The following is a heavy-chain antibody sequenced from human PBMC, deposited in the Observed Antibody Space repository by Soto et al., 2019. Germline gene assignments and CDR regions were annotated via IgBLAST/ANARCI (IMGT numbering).Heavy chain of an antibody. CDR1: GYTFTSYG. CDR2: ISAYNGNT. CDR3: ARDRVLVLLWFGELTDAFDI. V-gene: IGHV1-18*01. J-gene: IGHJ3*02. Sequence: ASVKVSCKASGYTFTSYGISWVRQAPGQGLEWMGWISAYNGNTNYAQKLQGRVTMTTDTSTSTAYMELRSLRSDDTAVYYCARDRVLVLLWFGELTDAFDIWGQGKMVTVS. D-gene: IGHD3-10*01.